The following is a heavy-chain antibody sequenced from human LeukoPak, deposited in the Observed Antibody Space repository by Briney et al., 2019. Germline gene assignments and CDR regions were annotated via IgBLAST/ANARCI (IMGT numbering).Heavy chain of an antibody. V-gene: IGHV3-64*01. Sequence: PGGSLRLSCAASGFTFSSYAMHWVRQAPGKGLEYVSAISSNGGSTYYANSVKGRFTISRDNSKNTLYLQMGSLRAEDMAVYYCARDYYGSGVDYWGQGTLVTVSS. D-gene: IGHD3-10*01. CDR3: ARDYYGSGVDY. CDR2: ISSNGGST. CDR1: GFTFSSYA. J-gene: IGHJ4*02.